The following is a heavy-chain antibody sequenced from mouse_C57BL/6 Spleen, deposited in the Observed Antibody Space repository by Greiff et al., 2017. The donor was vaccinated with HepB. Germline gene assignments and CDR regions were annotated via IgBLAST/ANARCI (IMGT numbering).Heavy chain of an antibody. Sequence: QVQLQQPGAELVRPGSSVKLSCKASGYTFTSYWMDWVKQRPGQGLEWIGNIYPSDSETHYNQKFKDKATLTVDKSSSTAYRQLSSLTSEDSAVYYCARRGVDYGLDYWGQGTTLTVSS. D-gene: IGHD1-1*02. CDR1: GYTFTSYW. CDR2: IYPSDSET. J-gene: IGHJ2*01. V-gene: IGHV1-61*01. CDR3: ARRGVDYGLDY.